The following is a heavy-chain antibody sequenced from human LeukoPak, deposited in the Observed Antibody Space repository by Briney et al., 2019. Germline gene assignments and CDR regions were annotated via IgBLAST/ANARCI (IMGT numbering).Heavy chain of an antibody. V-gene: IGHV4-30-2*01. D-gene: IGHD3-22*01. CDR1: GGSISSGGYY. CDR2: ISHSGTT. CDR3: ARAGAYYYDSSGYYWFDY. Sequence: PSETLSLTCTVSGGSISSGGYYWSWIRQPPGKGLEWIGYISHSGTTFYTSSLKSRVTISVDRSKSQFSLKLSSVTAADTAVYYCARAGAYYYDSSGYYWFDYWGQGTLVTVSS. J-gene: IGHJ4*02.